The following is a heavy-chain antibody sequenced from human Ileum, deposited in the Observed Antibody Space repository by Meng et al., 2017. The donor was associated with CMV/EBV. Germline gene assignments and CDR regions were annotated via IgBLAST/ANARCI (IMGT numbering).Heavy chain of an antibody. CDR2: IYYTGST. D-gene: IGHD3-10*01. CDR3: ARVRWTRGLKYFDY. CDR1: GRSINSGGYF. Sequence: SGRSINSGGYFWSWIRQPPAKGLEWIGYIYYTGSTDSNPSLKSRVTISVVTSKNQFSVKLSSVTAADTAVYYCARVRWTRGLKYFDYWGQGALVTVSS. V-gene: IGHV4-31*02. J-gene: IGHJ4*02.